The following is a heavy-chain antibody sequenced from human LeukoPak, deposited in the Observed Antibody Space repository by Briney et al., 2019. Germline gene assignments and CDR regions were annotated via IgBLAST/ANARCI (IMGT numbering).Heavy chain of an antibody. J-gene: IGHJ6*03. D-gene: IGHD3-16*02. CDR1: GYSFTSYW. V-gene: IGHV5-51*01. Sequence: GESLKISCKGSGYSFTSYWIGWVRQMPGKGLEWMGIIYPGDSDTRYSPSFQGQVTISADKSISTAYLQWSSLKASDTAMYYCARQSRMITFGGVIVSYYMDVWGKGTTVTVSS. CDR2: IYPGDSDT. CDR3: ARQSRMITFGGVIVSYYMDV.